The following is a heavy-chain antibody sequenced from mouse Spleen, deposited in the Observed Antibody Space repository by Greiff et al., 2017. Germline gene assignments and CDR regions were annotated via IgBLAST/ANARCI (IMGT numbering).Heavy chain of an antibody. CDR3: ASLYYGSSYVGY. J-gene: IGHJ2*01. D-gene: IGHD1-1*01. CDR2: ISYDGSN. Sequence: EVQLVESGPGLVKPSQSLSLTCSVTGYSITSGYYWNWIRQFPGNKLEWMGYISYDGSNNYNPSLKNRISITRDTSKNQFFLKLNSVTTEDTATYYCASLYYGSSYVGYWGQGTTLTVSS. V-gene: IGHV3-6*01. CDR1: GYSITSGYY.